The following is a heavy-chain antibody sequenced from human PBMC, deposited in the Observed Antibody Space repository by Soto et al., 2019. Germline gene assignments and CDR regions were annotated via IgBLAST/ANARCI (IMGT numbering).Heavy chain of an antibody. D-gene: IGHD1-26*01. V-gene: IGHV1-3*01. CDR2: INAGNGNT. J-gene: IGHJ1*01. CDR1: GYTFTSYA. Sequence: QVQLVQSGAEVKKPGASVKVSCKASGYTFTSYAMHWVRQAPGQRLEWMGWINAGNGNTKYSQKFQGRVTITRDTSASTAYMELSSLRSEDTAVYYCARVQNVEWELQWEYCQHWGQGTLVTVSS. CDR3: ARVQNVEWELQWEYCQH.